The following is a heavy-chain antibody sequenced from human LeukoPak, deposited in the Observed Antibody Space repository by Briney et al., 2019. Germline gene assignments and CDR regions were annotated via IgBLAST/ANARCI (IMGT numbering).Heavy chain of an antibody. Sequence: GGSLRLSCAASGFTFSSYAMSWVRQAPGKGLEWVSAISGSGGCTYYADSVKGRFTISRDNSKNTLYLQMNSLRAEDTAVYYCAKSGNYYGSGSFDYWGQGTLVTVSS. V-gene: IGHV3-23*01. D-gene: IGHD3-10*01. CDR1: GFTFSSYA. J-gene: IGHJ4*02. CDR2: ISGSGGCT. CDR3: AKSGNYYGSGSFDY.